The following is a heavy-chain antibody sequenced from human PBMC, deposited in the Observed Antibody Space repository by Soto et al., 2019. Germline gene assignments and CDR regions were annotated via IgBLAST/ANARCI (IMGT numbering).Heavy chain of an antibody. Sequence: PGESLKISCKGSGYSFTSYWIGWVRQMLGKGLEWVGIIYPGDSDTRYSPSFQGQVTISADKSISTAYLQWSSLKASDTAMYYCAGGGVRGVITRTRDYYGMDVWGQGTTVTVSS. J-gene: IGHJ6*02. CDR2: IYPGDSDT. CDR1: GYSFTSYW. D-gene: IGHD3-10*01. CDR3: AGGGVRGVITRTRDYYGMDV. V-gene: IGHV5-51*01.